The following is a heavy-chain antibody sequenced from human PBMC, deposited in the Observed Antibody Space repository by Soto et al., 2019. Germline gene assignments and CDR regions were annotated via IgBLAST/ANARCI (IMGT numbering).Heavy chain of an antibody. V-gene: IGHV3-30-3*01. D-gene: IGHD5-18*01. Sequence: GGSLRLSCGGSGFTLNNHAFHWVRQAPGKGLEWVALISYDGVNKYYADSVKGRFTVSRDNSKNMLYLQINSLRPEDTAIYYCARGIQLWLRLFDYWGQGTRVTVSS. J-gene: IGHJ4*02. CDR1: GFTLNNHA. CDR2: ISYDGVNK. CDR3: ARGIQLWLRLFDY.